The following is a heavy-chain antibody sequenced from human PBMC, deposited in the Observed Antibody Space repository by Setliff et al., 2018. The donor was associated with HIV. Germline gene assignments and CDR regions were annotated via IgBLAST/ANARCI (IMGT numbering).Heavy chain of an antibody. Sequence: GGSLRLSCAASGFTFSNYWMTWVRQAPGKGLEWVANINQDGSEQNFVDSVRGRFTISRDNPKNSLYLQMNSLRAEDSAVYYCARSQPMAQGVTPFDYWGQGVLVTVSS. CDR3: ARSQPMAQGVTPFDY. V-gene: IGHV3-7*03. CDR1: GFTFSNYW. J-gene: IGHJ4*02. D-gene: IGHD3-10*01. CDR2: INQDGSEQ.